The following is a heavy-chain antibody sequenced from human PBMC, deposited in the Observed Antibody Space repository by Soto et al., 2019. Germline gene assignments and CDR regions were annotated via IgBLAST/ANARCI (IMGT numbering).Heavy chain of an antibody. V-gene: IGHV3-23*01. J-gene: IGHJ3*01. CDR2: IDKTGVST. CDR1: RFTFGSYA. CDR3: ARDQLYYNDISGRPLNAFDV. Sequence: GGSLTLSCAASRFTFGSYAMSWVRQAPGKGLEWVSTIDKTGVSTYYADSVKGRFTISRDNSKQTLYLQMISLRAEDTAVYYCARDQLYYNDISGRPLNAFDVWGQGTMVTVSS. D-gene: IGHD3-22*01.